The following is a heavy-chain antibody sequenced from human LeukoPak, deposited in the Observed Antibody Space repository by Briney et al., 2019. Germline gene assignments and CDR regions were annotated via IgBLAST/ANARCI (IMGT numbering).Heavy chain of an antibody. CDR2: ISSSGSTI. Sequence: GGSLRLSCAASGFTFSSYEMNWVRQAPGKGLEWVSYISSSGSTIYYADSVKGRFTISRDNAKNSLYLQMNSLRAEDTAVYYCAREYGSYWGYYMDVWGKGTTVTISS. J-gene: IGHJ6*03. CDR3: AREYGSYWGYYMDV. V-gene: IGHV3-48*03. CDR1: GFTFSSYE. D-gene: IGHD1-26*01.